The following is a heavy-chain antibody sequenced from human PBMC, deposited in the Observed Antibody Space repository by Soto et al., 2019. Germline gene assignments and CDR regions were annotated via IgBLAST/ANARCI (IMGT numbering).Heavy chain of an antibody. Sequence: GGSLRLSCAASGFTFSTYAMTWVRQAPGKGPAWLSSISGSGSTYYADSVKGRFTISRDNSKNTLYLQMNSLRAEDTAVYYCAKVISTSGSSLWGRGTLVTVSS. V-gene: IGHV3-23*01. J-gene: IGHJ4*02. CDR1: GFTFSTYA. D-gene: IGHD3-10*01. CDR3: AKVISTSGSSL. CDR2: ISGSGST.